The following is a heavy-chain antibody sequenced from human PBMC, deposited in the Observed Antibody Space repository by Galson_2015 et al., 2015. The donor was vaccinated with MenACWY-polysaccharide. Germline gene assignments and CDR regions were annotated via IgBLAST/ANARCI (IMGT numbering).Heavy chain of an antibody. CDR1: GFTFSSYG. CDR3: AKDRTAAASDGDY. Sequence: SLRLSCAASGFTFSSYGMHWVRQAPGKGLKWVAFIRYDGRDKYYADSVKGRFTLSRDNSKNTLYPQMDNLRAEDTAVYYCAKDRTAAASDGDYWGQGTLVTVSS. V-gene: IGHV3-30*02. D-gene: IGHD6-13*01. J-gene: IGHJ4*02. CDR2: IRYDGRDK.